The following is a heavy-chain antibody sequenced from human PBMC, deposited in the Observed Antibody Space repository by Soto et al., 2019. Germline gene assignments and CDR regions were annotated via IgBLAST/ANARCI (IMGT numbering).Heavy chain of an antibody. CDR2: ITSDTKTI. CDR3: ARSVEGHFDY. V-gene: IGHV3-48*02. J-gene: IGHJ4*02. Sequence: AGGSLRLSCAASGFTFSNYSMNWVRQAPGKGLEWFSYITSDTKTIKYADSVKGRFTISRDNAKNSVYLQMNSLRDEDTTVYYCARSVEGHFDYWGQGTVVTAPQ. D-gene: IGHD6-19*01. CDR1: GFTFSNYS.